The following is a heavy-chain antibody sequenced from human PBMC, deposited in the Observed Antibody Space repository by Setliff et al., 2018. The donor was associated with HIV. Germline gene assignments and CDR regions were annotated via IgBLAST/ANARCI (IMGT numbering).Heavy chain of an antibody. CDR3: ARAWGSGYPSFESALMFDV. CDR2: TTSNGRTT. Sequence: GGSLRLSCAASGFAFSAYAMTWVRQAPGKGLEWVSATTSNGRTTDYAESVRGRFTLSRDNSENTLYLQMTSLRAEDTAIYYCARAWGSGYPSFESALMFDVWGQGTLVTVSS. V-gene: IGHV3-23*01. J-gene: IGHJ4*02. D-gene: IGHD3-3*01. CDR1: GFAFSAYA.